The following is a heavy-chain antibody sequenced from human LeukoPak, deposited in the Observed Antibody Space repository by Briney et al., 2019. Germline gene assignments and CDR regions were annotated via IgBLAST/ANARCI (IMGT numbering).Heavy chain of an antibody. J-gene: IGHJ4*02. V-gene: IGHV3-53*01. CDR3: ARGAYSSGWPILDY. CDR2: IYSGGST. Sequence: GGSLRLSCAASGFTVSSNYMSWVRQAPGKGLEWVSVIYSGGSTYYADSVKGRFTISRDNSKNTLYLQMNSLRAEDTAVYYCARGAYSSGWPILDYWGQGTLVTVSS. D-gene: IGHD6-19*01. CDR1: GFTVSSNY.